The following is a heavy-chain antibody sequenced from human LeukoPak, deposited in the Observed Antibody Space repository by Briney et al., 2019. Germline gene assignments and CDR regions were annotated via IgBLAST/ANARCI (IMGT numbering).Heavy chain of an antibody. CDR1: GFTVSSNY. J-gene: IGHJ4*02. V-gene: IGHV3-66*01. CDR3: ARDLRYCGGDCYSTLSY. D-gene: IGHD2-21*02. Sequence: GGSLRLSCAASGFTVSSNYMSWVRQAPGKGLEWVSVIYSGGSTYYADSVKGRFTISRDNSKNTLYLQMGSLRAEDMAVYYCARDLRYCGGDCYSTLSYWGQGTLVTVSS. CDR2: IYSGGST.